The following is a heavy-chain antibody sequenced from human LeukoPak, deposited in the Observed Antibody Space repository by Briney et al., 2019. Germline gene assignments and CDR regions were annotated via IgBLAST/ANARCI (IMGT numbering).Heavy chain of an antibody. D-gene: IGHD3-3*01. CDR3: ARDHAHGTTTIFGV. V-gene: IGHV1-2*02. Sequence: GASVKVSCKASGYTFTGYYMHWVRQAPGQGLEWMGWINPNSGGTNYAEKFQGRVTMTRDTSISTAYMELSRLRSDDTAVYYCARDHAHGTTTIFGVWGRGTLVTVSS. CDR2: INPNSGGT. J-gene: IGHJ4*02. CDR1: GYTFTGYY.